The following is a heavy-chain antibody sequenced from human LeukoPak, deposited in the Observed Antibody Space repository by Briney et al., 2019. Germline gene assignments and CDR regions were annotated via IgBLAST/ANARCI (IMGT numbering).Heavy chain of an antibody. CDR3: SRDGGEGGNSAFDI. V-gene: IGHV3-72*01. D-gene: IGHD3-16*01. J-gene: IGHJ3*02. CDR2: IRRGANSYTT. CDR1: GFTFSDYI. Sequence: PGGSLRLSCAASGFTFSDYILDWVRQAPGKGLEWVGRIRRGANSYTTEYPASVKGRFTISRDDSKNSLYLHMNSLKTEDTAVYHCSRDGGEGGNSAFDIWGQGTMVTVSS.